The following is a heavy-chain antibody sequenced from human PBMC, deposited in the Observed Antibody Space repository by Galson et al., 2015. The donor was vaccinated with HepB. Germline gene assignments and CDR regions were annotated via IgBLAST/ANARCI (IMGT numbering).Heavy chain of an antibody. V-gene: IGHV2-70*04. Sequence: PALVKPTQTLTLTCTFSGFSLTSRGMRLSWIRQPPGKALEWLARIDWDNRKFYSTSLKTRFTISKDTSKSQVVLTMGNMDPVDTATYYCARIGSSSSDYFHHWGQGTLVTVSS. CDR3: ARIGSSSSDYFHH. J-gene: IGHJ1*01. CDR2: IDWDNRK. CDR1: GFSLTSRGMR. D-gene: IGHD6-6*01.